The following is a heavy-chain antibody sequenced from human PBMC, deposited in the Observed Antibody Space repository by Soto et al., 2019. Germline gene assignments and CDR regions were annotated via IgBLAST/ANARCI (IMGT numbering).Heavy chain of an antibody. Sequence: QVQLVQSGAEEKKPGASVKVSCKASGYTFTSYAMHCVRQAPGQRLEWMGWITAGTGNTKYSQKFQGRFTITRATSASTAYMELRSLRSEDTAVYYCARSIVVGTALDYWGQGTLVTVSS. J-gene: IGHJ4*02. CDR3: ARSIVVGTALDY. D-gene: IGHD2-21*02. CDR1: GYTFTSYA. CDR2: ITAGTGNT. V-gene: IGHV1-3*05.